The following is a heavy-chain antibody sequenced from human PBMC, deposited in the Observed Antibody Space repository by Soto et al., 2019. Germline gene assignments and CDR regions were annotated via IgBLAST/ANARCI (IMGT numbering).Heavy chain of an antibody. CDR1: GFTFSSYA. J-gene: IGHJ6*02. D-gene: IGHD2-8*01. V-gene: IGHV3-23*01. CDR3: AKALRYCTNGVCYGNNGYYYYGMDV. CDR2: ISGSGGST. Sequence: GGSLRLSCAASGFTFSSYAMSWVRQAPGKGLEWVSAISGSGGSTYYADSVKGRFTISRDNSKNTLYLQMNSLRAEDTAVYYCAKALRYCTNGVCYGNNGYYYYGMDVWGQGTTVTVSS.